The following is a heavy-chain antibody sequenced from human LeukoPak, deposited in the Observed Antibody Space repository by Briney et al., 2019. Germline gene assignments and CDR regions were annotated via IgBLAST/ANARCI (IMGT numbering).Heavy chain of an antibody. D-gene: IGHD1-26*01. J-gene: IGHJ3*02. V-gene: IGHV1-18*01. CDR3: ARGGRWELPRPYAFDI. Sequence: GASVKVSCKASGYTFTSYGISWVRQAPGQGLEWMGWISAYNGHTNYAQKFQGRVTMTTDTSTSTAYMELRSLRSDDTAVYYCARGGRWELPRPYAFDIWGQGTMVTASS. CDR1: GYTFTSYG. CDR2: ISAYNGHT.